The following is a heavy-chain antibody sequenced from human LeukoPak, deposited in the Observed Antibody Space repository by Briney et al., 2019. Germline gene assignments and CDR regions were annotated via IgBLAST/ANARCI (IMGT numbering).Heavy chain of an antibody. CDR2: ISTSSGYI. D-gene: IGHD4-17*01. Sequence: GGSLRLSCAASGFTFSGYSMNWVRQAPGKGLEWVSSISTSSGYIYHADSVQGRFTISRDNAKNSLYLQMNSLRAEDTAMYYCARNRGDPSYFDYWGQGILVTVSS. CDR1: GFTFSGYS. J-gene: IGHJ4*02. V-gene: IGHV3-21*01. CDR3: ARNRGDPSYFDY.